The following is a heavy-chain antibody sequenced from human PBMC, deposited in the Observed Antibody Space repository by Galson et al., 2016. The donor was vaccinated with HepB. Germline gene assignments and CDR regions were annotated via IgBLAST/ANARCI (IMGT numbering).Heavy chain of an antibody. CDR1: GFTFSRYE. V-gene: IGHV3-48*03. J-gene: IGHJ4*02. D-gene: IGHD3-9*01. CDR2: ISSSGTTI. Sequence: SLRLSCAASGFTFSRYEMNWVRQAPGKGLEWVSYISSSGTTIYYADPVKGRFTISSDNAKNTLYLKMNSLRAEDTAVYYCAREPVRLYDALTGPPKSPDYWGQGTLVTVSS. CDR3: AREPVRLYDALTGPPKSPDY.